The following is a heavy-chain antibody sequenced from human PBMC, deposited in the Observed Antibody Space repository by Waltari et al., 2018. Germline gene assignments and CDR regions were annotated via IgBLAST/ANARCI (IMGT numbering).Heavy chain of an antibody. J-gene: IGHJ5*02. CDR2: IYTSGST. D-gene: IGHD6-6*01. Sequence: QVQLQESGPGLVKPSETLSLTCTVSGGSISSYYWSWIRQPAGKGLEWIGRIYTSGSTNYNPSLKSRVTMSVDTSKNQFSLKLSSVTAADTAVYYGARVGWSSSSFWFDPWGQGTLVTVSS. V-gene: IGHV4-4*07. CDR1: GGSISSYY. CDR3: ARVGWSSSSFWFDP.